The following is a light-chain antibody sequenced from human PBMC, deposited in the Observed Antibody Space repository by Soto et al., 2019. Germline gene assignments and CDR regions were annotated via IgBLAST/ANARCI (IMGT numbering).Light chain of an antibody. Sequence: EIVLTQSPGTLSLSPGERATLSCRASQSVSSNYLAWYQQKPGQAPRLLIYGASSRATGIPDRFSGSGSGTDFTLTISSLEPEDFAVYYCRQYGTSSRTFGQGTKVDIK. V-gene: IGKV3-20*01. CDR2: GAS. CDR3: RQYGTSSRT. J-gene: IGKJ1*01. CDR1: QSVSSNY.